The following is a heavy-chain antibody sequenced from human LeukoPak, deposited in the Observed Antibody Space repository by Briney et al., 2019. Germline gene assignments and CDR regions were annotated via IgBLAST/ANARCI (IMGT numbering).Heavy chain of an antibody. CDR3: ARVAAGYSVNYFDY. Sequence: GGSLRLSCAASGFTFSSYSMIWVRQAPGKGLQWVSSISSSSSYIFYADSVKGRFTISRDNVENSLYLQMNSLRDEDTVVYYCARVAAGYSVNYFDYWGQGTLVTVSS. CDR1: GFTFSSYS. J-gene: IGHJ4*02. CDR2: ISSSSSYI. D-gene: IGHD4-23*01. V-gene: IGHV3-21*01.